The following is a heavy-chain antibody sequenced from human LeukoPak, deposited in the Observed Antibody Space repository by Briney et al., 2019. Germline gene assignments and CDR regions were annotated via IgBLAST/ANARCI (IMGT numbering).Heavy chain of an antibody. J-gene: IGHJ3*02. CDR2: IKQDGSEK. V-gene: IGHV3-7*03. CDR1: GFTFSSYW. D-gene: IGHD4-17*01. CDR3: ARAYNDYGDLDAFDI. Sequence: GGSLRLSCAASGFTFSSYWMSWVRQAPGQGLEWVANIKQDGSEKYYVDSVKGRFTVSRDNAKNSLYLQMNSLRAEDTAVYYCARAYNDYGDLDAFDIWGQGTMVTVSS.